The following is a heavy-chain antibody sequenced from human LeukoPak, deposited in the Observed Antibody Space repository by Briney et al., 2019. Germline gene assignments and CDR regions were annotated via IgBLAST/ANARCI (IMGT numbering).Heavy chain of an antibody. D-gene: IGHD3-22*01. J-gene: IGHJ4*02. Sequence: GGSLRLSCAASGFTFSSYAMHWVRQAPGKGLDCVAVISYDGSNKYYADSVKGRFTISRDNSKNTLYLQMNSLRAEDTAVYYCARSHSSGYYGYWGQGALVTVSS. CDR2: ISYDGSNK. V-gene: IGHV3-30-3*01. CDR1: GFTFSSYA. CDR3: ARSHSSGYYGY.